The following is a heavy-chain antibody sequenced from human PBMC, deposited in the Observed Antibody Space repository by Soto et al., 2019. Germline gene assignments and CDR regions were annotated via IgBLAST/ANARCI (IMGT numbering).Heavy chain of an antibody. CDR3: ARKVRDYNFDY. V-gene: IGHV1-2*02. Sequence: VASVKVSCKASGYRFSDYYMHWVRQAPGQGLEWMGWINPDTGVTKYTQKFQGRVTMTRDTSISTAYLELSGLTSDDTAIYFCARKVRDYNFDYWGQGTLVTVSS. D-gene: IGHD4-17*01. CDR1: GYRFSDYY. J-gene: IGHJ4*02. CDR2: INPDTGVT.